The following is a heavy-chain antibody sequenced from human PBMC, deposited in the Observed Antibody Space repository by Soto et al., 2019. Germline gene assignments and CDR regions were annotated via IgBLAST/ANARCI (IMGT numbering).Heavy chain of an antibody. CDR2: IIPIFGTA. CDR3: GREGRDGYNXAYYYYGMDV. J-gene: IGHJ6*02. V-gene: IGHV1-69*13. Sequence: ASLKLSRKASSATFSSHAISWVRQALGQGKEWMGGIIPIFGTANYAQKFQGRVTITADESTSTAYMELSSLRSEDTAVYYCGREGRDGYNXAYYYYGMDVWAQGTTVTVSS. D-gene: IGHD5-12*01. CDR1: SATFSSHA.